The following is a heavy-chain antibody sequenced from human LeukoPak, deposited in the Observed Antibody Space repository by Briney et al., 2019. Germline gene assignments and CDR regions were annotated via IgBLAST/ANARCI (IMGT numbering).Heavy chain of an antibody. CDR2: INHSGST. Sequence: SETLSLTCAVYGGSFSGYYWSWIRQPPGKGLEWIGEINHSGSTNYNPSLKSRVTISVDTSKNQFPLKLSSVTAADTAVYYCARGAFSSGWFRGRNWFDPWGQGTLVTVSS. J-gene: IGHJ5*02. CDR3: ARGAFSSGWFRGRNWFDP. CDR1: GGSFSGYY. D-gene: IGHD6-19*01. V-gene: IGHV4-34*01.